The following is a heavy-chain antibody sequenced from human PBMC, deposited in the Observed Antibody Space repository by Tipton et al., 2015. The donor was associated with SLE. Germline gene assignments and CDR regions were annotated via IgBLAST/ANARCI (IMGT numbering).Heavy chain of an antibody. D-gene: IGHD5-24*01. V-gene: IGHV1-18*01. CDR3: ASGRWLQPFDY. Sequence: RFQGRVTMTTDTSTSTAYMELRSLRSDDTAVYYCASGRWLQPFDYWGQGTLVTVSS. J-gene: IGHJ4*02.